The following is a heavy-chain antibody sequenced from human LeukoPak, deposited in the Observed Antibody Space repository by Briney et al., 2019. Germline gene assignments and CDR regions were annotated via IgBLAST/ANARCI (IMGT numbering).Heavy chain of an antibody. CDR2: IKQDGSDT. D-gene: IGHD5-12*01. Sequence: GGSLRLSCVVSGFTFSNYWMTWVRQAPGKGLEWVANIKQDGSDTHFVGSVKGRFTISRDNAKNSLYLEMNSLRVEDTAVYYCATSGYSGYGIDYWGQGTLVAVS. CDR1: GFTFSNYW. J-gene: IGHJ4*02. CDR3: ATSGYSGYGIDY. V-gene: IGHV3-7*03.